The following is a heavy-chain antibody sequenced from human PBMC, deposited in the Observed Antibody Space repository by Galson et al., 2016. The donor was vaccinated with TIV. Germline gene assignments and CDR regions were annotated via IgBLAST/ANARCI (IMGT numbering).Heavy chain of an antibody. D-gene: IGHD1-14*01. CDR1: GYSFASQW. CDR3: ARQYDVGNHRGDAFAT. Sequence: QSGAEVTKPGQSLKISCTPSGYSFASQWIAWVRQVPGRGLEWVGVVNPGGSTIRYSPPFQGRVTISNDKSINTAYLQWSSLRASDTATNYCARQYDVGNHRGDAFATWGQGTVVIVSS. V-gene: IGHV5-51*03. J-gene: IGHJ3*02. CDR2: VNPGGSTI.